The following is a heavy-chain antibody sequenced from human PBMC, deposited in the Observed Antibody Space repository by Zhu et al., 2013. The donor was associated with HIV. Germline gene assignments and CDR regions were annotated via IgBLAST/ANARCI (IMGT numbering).Heavy chain of an antibody. CDR1: GYTFTSYA. V-gene: IGHV1-3*01. Sequence: QVQVVQSGAEVKKPGASVKVSCKASGYTFTSYAMHWVRQAPGQRLEWMGWINAGNGNTKYSQKFQGRVAITRDTSASTAYMALSSLRSEDTAVYYCARGPSRNWFDPGAREPWSPSPQ. J-gene: IGHJ5*02. CDR3: ARGPSRNWFDP. CDR2: INAGNGNT.